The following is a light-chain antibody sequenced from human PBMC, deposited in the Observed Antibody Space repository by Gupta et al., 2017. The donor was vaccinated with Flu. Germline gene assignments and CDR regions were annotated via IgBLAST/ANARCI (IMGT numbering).Light chain of an antibody. J-gene: IGLJ3*02. CDR3: VLHVGSGIWV. CDR2: STS. CDR1: SASVSTTHD. Sequence: TVTLTCGLSSASVSTTHDPCWFQQTPGQAPRTLIHSTSTRLSGVPDRFSGSILDNKAALIITGAQADDESDYYCVLHVGSGIWVCGGGTKLTVL. V-gene: IGLV8-61*01.